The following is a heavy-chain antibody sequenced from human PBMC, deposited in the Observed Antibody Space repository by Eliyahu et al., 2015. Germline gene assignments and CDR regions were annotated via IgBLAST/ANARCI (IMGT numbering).Heavy chain of an antibody. CDR3: ARSLGGEFVVVPAASYWYFDL. CDR1: GGTFSSXA. D-gene: IGHD2-2*01. CDR2: IIPIFGTA. J-gene: IGHJ2*01. V-gene: IGHV1-69*01. Sequence: QVQLVQSGAEVKKPGSSVKVSCKASGGTFSSXAISWGRQAPGQGLEWMGGIIPIFGTANYAQKFQGRVTITADESTSTAYMELSSLRSEDTAVYYCARSLGGEFVVVPAASYWYFDLWGRGTLVTVSS.